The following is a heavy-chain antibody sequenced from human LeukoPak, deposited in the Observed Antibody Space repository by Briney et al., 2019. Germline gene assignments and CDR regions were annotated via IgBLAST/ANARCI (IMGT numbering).Heavy chain of an antibody. J-gene: IGHJ4*02. Sequence: TSETLSLTCSVSGGSINSYYWSWIRQPAGKGLEWIGRIYTSGPTEYNPSLKSRVTMSLDTYKNQFSVNLSSVSAGDTAVYYCARELGYWGQGTLVTVSS. V-gene: IGHV4-4*07. CDR3: ARELGY. CDR2: IYTSGPT. D-gene: IGHD3-3*02. CDR1: GGSINSYY.